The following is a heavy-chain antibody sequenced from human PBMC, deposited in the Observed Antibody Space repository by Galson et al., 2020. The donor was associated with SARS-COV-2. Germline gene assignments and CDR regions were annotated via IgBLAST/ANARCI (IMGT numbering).Heavy chain of an antibody. CDR1: GGSFSGYY. J-gene: IGHJ2*01. V-gene: IGHV4-34*01. Sequence: SQTLSLTCAVHGGSFSGYYWSWIRPPPGKGLEWIGEINHSGSTNYNPSLKSRVTISVDTSKNQFSLKLSSVTAADTAVYYCARGRPSSSWYGEYWYFDLWGRGTLVTVSS. CDR2: INHSGST. D-gene: IGHD6-13*01. CDR3: ARGRPSSSWYGEYWYFDL.